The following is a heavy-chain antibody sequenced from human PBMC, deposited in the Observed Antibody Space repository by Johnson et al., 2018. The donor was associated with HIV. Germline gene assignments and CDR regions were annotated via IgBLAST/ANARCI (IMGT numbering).Heavy chain of an antibody. CDR3: TTAGLRYFDWFTGAFDI. D-gene: IGHD3-9*01. J-gene: IGHJ3*02. Sequence: EVQLVESGGGLVKPGGSLRLSCAASGFTFSNAWMSWVRQAPGKGLEWVGRIKSKTDGGTTDYAAPVTGRFTISRDDSKNTLYLQMNSLKTEDTAVYYCTTAGLRYFDWFTGAFDIWGQGTMVTVSS. CDR1: GFTFSNAW. CDR2: IKSKTDGGTT. V-gene: IGHV3-15*01.